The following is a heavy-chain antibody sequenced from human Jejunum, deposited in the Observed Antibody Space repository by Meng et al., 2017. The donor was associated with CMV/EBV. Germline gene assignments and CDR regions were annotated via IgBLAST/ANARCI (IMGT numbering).Heavy chain of an antibody. CDR2: ISSSSSFI. J-gene: IGHJ4*02. CDR3: ARGEIGSYSVDY. Sequence: SGFGFSTYSMNWVRQAPGKGLEWVSSISSSSSFIFYADSVKGRFTISRDNDKNSLYLQMNSLRAEDTAVYYCARGEIGSYSVDYWGQGTLVTVSS. D-gene: IGHD1-26*01. V-gene: IGHV3-21*06. CDR1: GFGFSTYS.